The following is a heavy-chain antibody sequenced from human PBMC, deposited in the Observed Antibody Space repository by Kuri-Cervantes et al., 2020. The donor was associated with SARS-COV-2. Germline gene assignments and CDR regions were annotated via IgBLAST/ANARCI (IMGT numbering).Heavy chain of an antibody. CDR3: ASGVDTDFDY. J-gene: IGHJ4*02. V-gene: IGHV4-34*01. Sequence: SETLSLTCAVYGGSFSGYYWSWIRQPPGKGLEWIGEINHSGSTNYNPSLKSRVTISVDTSKNQFSLKLSSVTAADTAVYYCASGVDTDFDYWGQGTLVTVSS. CDR1: GGSFSGYY. D-gene: IGHD5-18*01. CDR2: INHSGST.